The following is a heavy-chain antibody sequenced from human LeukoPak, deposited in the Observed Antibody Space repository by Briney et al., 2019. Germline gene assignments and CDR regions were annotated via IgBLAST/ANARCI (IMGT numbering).Heavy chain of an antibody. CDR3: AKSSYYDTSGSYREYYFDY. CDR2: ISDTGGST. V-gene: IGHV3-23*01. CDR1: GFSFNTYA. Sequence: GGSLRLSCAASGFSFNTYAMSWVRQASGKGLEWVSAISDTGGSTYYADSVKGRLTISRDNSKNTLYLQMNSLRAEDTALYYCAKSSYYDTSGSYREYYFDYWGQGALVTVSS. J-gene: IGHJ4*02. D-gene: IGHD3-22*01.